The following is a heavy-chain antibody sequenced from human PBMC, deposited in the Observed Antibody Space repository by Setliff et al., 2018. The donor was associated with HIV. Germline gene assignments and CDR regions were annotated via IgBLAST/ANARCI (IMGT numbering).Heavy chain of an antibody. Sequence: ASVKVSCKASGYTFTRHYLHWVRLAPGQGLEWMGWINPNSGDTNYAQKFQGRVTMTRDTSTSTVYMELSSLRSEDTAVYYCARDLHTFMINSYHYYMDVWGKGTTVTVSS. CDR3: ARDLHTFMINSYHYYMDV. CDR2: INPNSGDT. J-gene: IGHJ6*03. V-gene: IGHV1-2*02. CDR1: GYTFTRHY. D-gene: IGHD3-16*01.